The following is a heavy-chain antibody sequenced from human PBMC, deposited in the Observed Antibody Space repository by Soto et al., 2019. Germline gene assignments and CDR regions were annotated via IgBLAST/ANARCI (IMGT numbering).Heavy chain of an antibody. Sequence: ASVKVSCKASCYTFTSYCISWVRQPPRQRLEWMGWISAYNGNTNYAQKLQGRVTMTTDTSTSTAYMELRSLRSDDTAVYYCARIDRDYIWGRYPDNGLGWFDLWGQGTLVTVSS. CDR3: ARIDRDYIWGRYPDNGLGWFDL. D-gene: IGHD3-16*02. J-gene: IGHJ5*02. CDR1: CYTFTSYC. CDR2: ISAYNGNT. V-gene: IGHV1-18*01.